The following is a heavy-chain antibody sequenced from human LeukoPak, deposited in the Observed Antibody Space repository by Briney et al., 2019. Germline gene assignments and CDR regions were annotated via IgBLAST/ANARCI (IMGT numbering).Heavy chain of an antibody. CDR1: GYTFTGYY. V-gene: IGHV1-46*01. J-gene: IGHJ4*02. CDR2: INPSGGST. Sequence: ASVKVSCKASGYTFTGYYMHWVRQAPGQGLEWMGIINPSGGSTSYAQKFQGRVTMTRDMSTSTVYMELISLRSEDTAVFYCARDIDRGSYFDYWGQGTLVTVSS. CDR3: ARDIDRGSYFDY. D-gene: IGHD3-16*01.